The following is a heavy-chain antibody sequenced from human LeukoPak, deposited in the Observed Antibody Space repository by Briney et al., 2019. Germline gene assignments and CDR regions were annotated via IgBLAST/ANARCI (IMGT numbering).Heavy chain of an antibody. CDR2: ISGSGGST. CDR3: AKLIVGASHSDAFDI. V-gene: IGHV3-23*01. D-gene: IGHD1-26*01. CDR1: GFTFSSYA. Sequence: GGSLRLSCAASGFTFSSYAMSWVRQAPGKGLEWVSAISGSGGSTYYADSVKGRFTISRDNSKNTLYLQINSLRAEDTAVYYCAKLIVGASHSDAFDIWGQGTMVTVSS. J-gene: IGHJ3*02.